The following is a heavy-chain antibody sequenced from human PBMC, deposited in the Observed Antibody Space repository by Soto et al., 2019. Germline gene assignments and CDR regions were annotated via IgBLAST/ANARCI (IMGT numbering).Heavy chain of an antibody. J-gene: IGHJ4*02. Sequence: QVQLVQSGAEVKKPGASVKVSCKASGYTFTSYAMHWVRQAPGQRLEWMGWINAGNGNTKYSQKFQGRVTITRDTSASTAYMELSSLRYEDTAVYYCARSIVVVTAADYWGQVTLVTVSS. CDR1: GYTFTSYA. CDR3: ARSIVVVTAADY. V-gene: IGHV1-3*01. D-gene: IGHD2-21*02. CDR2: INAGNGNT.